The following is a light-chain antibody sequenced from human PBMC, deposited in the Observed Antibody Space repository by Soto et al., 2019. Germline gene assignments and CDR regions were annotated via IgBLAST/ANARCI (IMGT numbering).Light chain of an antibody. CDR3: QQYNNWPPL. CDR2: GAS. CDR1: QSFSSN. Sequence: EIVMTQSPATLSVSPGGRATLSCRASQSFSSNLAWYQHKPGQAPRLLIYGASTRATGIPARFSGSGSGTEFTLTISSLLSEDFAVYYCQQYNNWPPLFGQGTKVDIK. J-gene: IGKJ1*01. V-gene: IGKV3-15*01.